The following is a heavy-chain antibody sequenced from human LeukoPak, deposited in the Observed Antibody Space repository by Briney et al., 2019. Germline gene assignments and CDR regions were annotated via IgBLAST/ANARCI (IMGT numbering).Heavy chain of an antibody. V-gene: IGHV4-30-4*08. CDR2: IYYSGST. D-gene: IGHD1-14*01. J-gene: IGHJ6*03. CDR3: ARVTLDEYYYYYMDV. CDR1: GGSISSGDYY. Sequence: PSQTLSLTCTVSGGSISSGDYYWSWIRQPPGKGLEWIGYIYYSGSTYYNPSLKSRVTISVDTSKNQFSLKLSSVTAADTAVYYCARVTLDEYYYYYMDVWGKGTTVTVSS.